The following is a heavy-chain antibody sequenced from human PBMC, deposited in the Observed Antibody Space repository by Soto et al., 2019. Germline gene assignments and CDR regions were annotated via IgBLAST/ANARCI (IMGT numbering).Heavy chain of an antibody. CDR1: GYTFTSYA. CDR3: ARGVVGAWHWDY. V-gene: IGHV1-3*01. D-gene: IGHD1-26*01. Sequence: ASVKVSCKASGYTFTSYAMHWVRQAPGQRLEWMGWINAGNGNTKYSQKFQGRVTITRDTSASTAYMELSSLRSEDTAVYYCARGVVGAWHWDYWGQGTLVTVSS. CDR2: INAGNGNT. J-gene: IGHJ4*02.